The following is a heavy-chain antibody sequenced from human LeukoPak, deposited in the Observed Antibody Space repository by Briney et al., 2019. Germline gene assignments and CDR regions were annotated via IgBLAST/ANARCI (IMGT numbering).Heavy chain of an antibody. CDR3: ARGLDIVVVPAAKYAFDI. D-gene: IGHD2-2*03. CDR1: GGSISSYY. CDR2: IYTSGST. V-gene: IGHV4-4*07. J-gene: IGHJ3*02. Sequence: SETLSLTCTVSGGSISSYYWSWIRQPAGKGLEWIGRIYTSGSTNYNPSLKSRVTMSVDTSKNQFSLKLSSVTAADTAVYYCARGLDIVVVPAAKYAFDIWGQGTMVTVSS.